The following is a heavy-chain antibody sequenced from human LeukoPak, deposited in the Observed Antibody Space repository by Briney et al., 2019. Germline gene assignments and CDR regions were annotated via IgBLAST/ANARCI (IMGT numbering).Heavy chain of an antibody. J-gene: IGHJ5*02. CDR3: ARDQGWELPNWFDP. D-gene: IGHD1-26*01. CDR1: GGSISSYY. Sequence: SEPLSLTCTVSGGSISSYYWSWIRQPAGKGLEWIGRIYTSGSTNYNPSLKSRVTMSVDTSKNQFSLKLSCLTAADTAVYYCARDQGWELPNWFDPWGQGTLVTVSS. V-gene: IGHV4-4*07. CDR2: IYTSGST.